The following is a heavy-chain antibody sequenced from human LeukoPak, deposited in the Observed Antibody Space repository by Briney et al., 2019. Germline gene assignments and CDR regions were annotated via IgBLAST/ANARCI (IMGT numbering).Heavy chain of an antibody. D-gene: IGHD2-2*01. V-gene: IGHV3-7*01. J-gene: IGHJ3*02. Sequence: GGSLRLSCAASGFTFSSFWMSWVRQAPGKGLEWVANIKQSGSDKYYVDSVKGRFSISRDDAKNSLYLQMNSLRAEDTAVYYCAKYRGDAFDIWGQGTMVTVSS. CDR3: AKYRGDAFDI. CDR1: GFTFSSFW. CDR2: IKQSGSDK.